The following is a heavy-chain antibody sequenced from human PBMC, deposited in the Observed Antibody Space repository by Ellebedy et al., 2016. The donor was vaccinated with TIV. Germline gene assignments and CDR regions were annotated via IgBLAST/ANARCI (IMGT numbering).Heavy chain of an antibody. J-gene: IGHJ6*02. D-gene: IGHD3-10*01. V-gene: IGHV3-30*01. CDR1: GYTFSSYA. CDR3: ARDQWFAEPFYGMDV. Sequence: PGGSLRLSCAASGYTFSSYAMHWVRQAPGEGLEWVAVISYDGSNKYYADSVKARFTVSRDNSKNTLYLQMNSLRAEDTSVYYCARDQWFAEPFYGMDVWGQGTTVTVSS. CDR2: ISYDGSNK.